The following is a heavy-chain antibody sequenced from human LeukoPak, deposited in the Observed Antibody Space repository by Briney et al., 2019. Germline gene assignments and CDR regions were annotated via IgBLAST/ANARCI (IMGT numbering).Heavy chain of an antibody. J-gene: IGHJ4*02. D-gene: IGHD6-13*01. CDR1: GGSFSGYY. CDR3: ARGLDIAAAGPDY. CDR2: INHSGST. V-gene: IGHV4-34*01. Sequence: PSETLSLTCAVYGGSFSGYYWSWIRQPPGKGLEWIGEINHSGSTNYNPSLKSRVTISVDTSKNQFSLKLSSVTAADTAVYYCARGLDIAAAGPDYWGQGTLVTVSS.